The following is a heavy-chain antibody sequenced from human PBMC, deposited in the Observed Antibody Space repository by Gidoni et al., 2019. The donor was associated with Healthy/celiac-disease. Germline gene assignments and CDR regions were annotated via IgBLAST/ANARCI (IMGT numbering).Heavy chain of an antibody. D-gene: IGHD4-17*01. CDR3: ARDRSTVTRYYFDY. Sequence: EVQLVESGGGLVKPGGSLRLSCAAYGFTFSSYSMNWVRQAPGKGLEWVSSISSISSYIYYADSVKGRVIISRDNAKNSLYRQMNSLIAEDTAVEDCARDRSTVTRYYFDYWGQGTLVTVSS. V-gene: IGHV3-21*01. CDR2: ISSISSYI. CDR1: GFTFSSYS. J-gene: IGHJ4*02.